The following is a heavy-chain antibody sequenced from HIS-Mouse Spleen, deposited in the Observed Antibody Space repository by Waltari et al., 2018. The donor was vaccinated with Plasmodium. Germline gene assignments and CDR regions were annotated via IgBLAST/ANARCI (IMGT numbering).Heavy chain of an antibody. CDR2: INHRGSP. Sequence: QVQLQQWGAGLLKPSETLSPTCAGYGGSFSGYSWLWFRQPPGKGLEWIGEINHRGSPNDNPSLKSRVTISVDTSKNQFSLKLSSVTAADTAVYYCARGSAAAGPFDYWGQGTLVTVSS. J-gene: IGHJ4*02. V-gene: IGHV4-34*01. CDR1: GGSFSGYS. D-gene: IGHD6-13*01. CDR3: ARGSAAAGPFDY.